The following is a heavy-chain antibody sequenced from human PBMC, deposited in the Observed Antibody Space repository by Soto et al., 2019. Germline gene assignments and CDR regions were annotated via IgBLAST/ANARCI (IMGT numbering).Heavy chain of an antibody. CDR2: IKQDGSEK. Sequence: GGSLRLSCAASGFTFSSYWMCWVRQAPGKGLEWVANIKQDGSEKYYVDSVKGRFTISRDNAKNSLYLQMNSLRAEDTAVYYCARVHAHDYYYFWSGYMYYSYYYGRDVLDQGTTVTVSS. V-gene: IGHV3-7*01. D-gene: IGHD3-3*01. CDR1: GFTFSSYW. J-gene: IGHJ6*02. CDR3: ARVHAHDYYYFWSGYMYYSYYYGRDV.